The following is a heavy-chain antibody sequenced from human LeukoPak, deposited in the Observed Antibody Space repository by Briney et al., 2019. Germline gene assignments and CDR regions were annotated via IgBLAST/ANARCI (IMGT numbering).Heavy chain of an antibody. CDR3: ARDGDRVVVTYLDY. Sequence: GASVKVSCKASGYTFTSYAMHWVRQAPGQRLEWMGWINAGNGNTKYSQKFQGRVTITRDTSASTAYMELSSLRSEDTAVYYCARDGDRVVVTYLDYWGQGTLVTVSS. D-gene: IGHD2-21*02. V-gene: IGHV1-3*01. CDR1: GYTFTSYA. J-gene: IGHJ4*02. CDR2: INAGNGNT.